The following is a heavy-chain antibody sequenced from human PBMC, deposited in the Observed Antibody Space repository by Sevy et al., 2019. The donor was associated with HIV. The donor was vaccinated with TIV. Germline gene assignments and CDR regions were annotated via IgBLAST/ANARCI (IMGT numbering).Heavy chain of an antibody. V-gene: IGHV4-39*01. CDR2: IYYSGTT. CDR1: DVSISSGTNY. D-gene: IGHD6-19*01. Sequence: SETLSLTCTVSDVSISSGTNYWGWIHQPPGKGLEWIGSIYYSGTTYYHPSLKSRVTMSADTSMNQFSLKLSSVTVADTAVYYCARQRGGWYEYDASDVWGQGTMVTVSS. J-gene: IGHJ3*01. CDR3: ARQRGGWYEYDASDV.